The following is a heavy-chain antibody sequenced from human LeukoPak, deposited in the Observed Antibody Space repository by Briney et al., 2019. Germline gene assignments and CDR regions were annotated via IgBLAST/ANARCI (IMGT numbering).Heavy chain of an antibody. CDR1: GGTFSSYA. CDR2: IIPILGIA. J-gene: IGHJ3*02. Sequence: SVKVSCKASGGTFSSYAISWVRQAPGQGLEWMGRIIPILGIANYAQKFQGRVTITADKSTSTAYMELSSLRSEDTAVYYCARIYGGDAFDIWGQRTMVTVSS. V-gene: IGHV1-69*04. CDR3: ARIYGGDAFDI. D-gene: IGHD4-23*01.